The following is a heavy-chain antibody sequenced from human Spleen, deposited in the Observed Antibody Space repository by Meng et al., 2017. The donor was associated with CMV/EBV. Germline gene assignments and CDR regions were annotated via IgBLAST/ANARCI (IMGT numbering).Heavy chain of an antibody. CDR1: GGTFSSYA. CDR2: IIPIFGTA. D-gene: IGHD3-16*01. J-gene: IGHJ6*02. V-gene: IGHV1-69*05. Sequence: SVKVSCKASGGTFSSYATSWVRQAPGQGLEWMGGIIPIFGTANYAQKFQGRVTITTDESTSTAYMELSSLRSEDTAVYYCAIWGAASPDYYYGMDVWGQGTTVTVSS. CDR3: AIWGAASPDYYYGMDV.